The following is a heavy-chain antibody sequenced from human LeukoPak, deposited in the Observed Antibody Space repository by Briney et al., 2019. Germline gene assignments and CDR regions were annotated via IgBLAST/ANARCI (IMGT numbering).Heavy chain of an antibody. V-gene: IGHV1-18*04. J-gene: IGHJ5*02. CDR2: ISPYNGNT. Sequence: ASVKVSCKASGYTFISYGISWVRQAPGQGLEWMGWISPYNGNTNYAQKVQGRVTMTTDTSTSTAYMELRSLRSDDTAVYYCARDTIAIRPGWFDPWGQGTLVTVSS. D-gene: IGHD6-6*01. CDR3: ARDTIAIRPGWFDP. CDR1: GYTFISYG.